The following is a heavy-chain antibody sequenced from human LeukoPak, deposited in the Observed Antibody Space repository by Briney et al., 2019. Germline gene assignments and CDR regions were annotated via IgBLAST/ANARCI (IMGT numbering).Heavy chain of an antibody. J-gene: IGHJ4*02. V-gene: IGHV4-39*01. D-gene: IGHD3-22*01. CDR1: GGSISSSSYY. Sequence: SETLSLTCTVSGGSISSSSYYWSWIRPPPGKGLEWIGSIYYSGSTYYNPSLKSRVTISVDTSKNQFSLKLSSVTAADTAVYYCAQDYYDSSGYYYGYFDYWGQGTLVTVSS. CDR3: AQDYYDSSGYYYGYFDY. CDR2: IYYSGST.